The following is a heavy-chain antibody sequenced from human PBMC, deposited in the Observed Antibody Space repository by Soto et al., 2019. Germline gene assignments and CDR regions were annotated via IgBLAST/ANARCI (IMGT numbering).Heavy chain of an antibody. CDR3: ARRRGYSYGQLTYYYGMDV. D-gene: IGHD5-18*01. J-gene: IGHJ6*02. CDR1: GYSFTSYW. CDR2: IDPSDSYT. V-gene: IGHV5-10-1*01. Sequence: PGESLKISCKGSGYSFTSYWISWVRQMPGKGLEWMGRIDPSDSYTNYSPSFQGHVTISADKSISTAYLQWSSLKASDTAMYYCARRRGYSYGQLTYYYGMDVWGQGTTVTVSS.